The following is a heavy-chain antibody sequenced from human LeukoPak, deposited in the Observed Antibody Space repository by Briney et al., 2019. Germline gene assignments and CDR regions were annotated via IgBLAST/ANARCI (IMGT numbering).Heavy chain of an antibody. CDR2: INPNSGDT. CDR1: GYTFTSYD. D-gene: IGHD6-13*01. V-gene: IGHV1-2*02. Sequence: ASVKVSCKASGYTFTSYDINWVRQATGQGLEWMGWINPNSGDTNYAQKFQGRVTMTRDTSISTAYMELSRLRSDDTAVYYCARDSPYSSSRADYWGQGTLVTVSS. CDR3: ARDSPYSSSRADY. J-gene: IGHJ4*02.